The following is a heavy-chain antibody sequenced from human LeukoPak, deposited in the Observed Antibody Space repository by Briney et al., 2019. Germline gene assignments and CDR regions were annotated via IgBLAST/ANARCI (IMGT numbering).Heavy chain of an antibody. V-gene: IGHV5-51*01. J-gene: IGHJ4*02. CDR1: GYSFTNSW. CDR3: ARLLNIAAANFDY. Sequence: GESLKISCKGSGYSFTNSWIGWVRQMSGKGLEWMGINHPGDSDTRYSPSFQGQVTISADRSTNTAYLQWSSLKASDTAIYYCARLLNIAAANFDYWGQGTLVTVSS. D-gene: IGHD6-13*01. CDR2: NHPGDSDT.